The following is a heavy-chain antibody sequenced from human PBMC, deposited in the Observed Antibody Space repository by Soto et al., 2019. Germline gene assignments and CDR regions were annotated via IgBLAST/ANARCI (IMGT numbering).Heavy chain of an antibody. CDR3: TRDDVHYSGGTCDGIPLDV. V-gene: IGHV3-66*01. J-gene: IGHJ6*04. D-gene: IGHD2-15*01. Sequence: EVQLVESGGGLVQPGGSLRLSCAASGFTVSSKYMSWVRQAPGKGLECFSLIHGGGSISYADSVKGRFTISRDHSENTLSLQMSTLGAEDTAVYYCTRDDVHYSGGTCDGIPLDVGGKGPTVTVSS. CDR1: GFTVSSKY. CDR2: IHGGGSI.